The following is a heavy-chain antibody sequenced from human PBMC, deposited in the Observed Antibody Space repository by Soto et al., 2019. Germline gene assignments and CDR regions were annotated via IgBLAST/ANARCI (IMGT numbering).Heavy chain of an antibody. V-gene: IGHV3-72*01. Sequence: EVQLVESGGGLVQPGGSLRLSCAASGFTFSDYYMDWVRQRPGKGLEWVGRTKNKANSDSTEYAAAVKGRFTISRDVSKNSLYLHMNSLKPEDSPVYYCTREMYFVIPPYAYAVDVWGQGTTVTVSS. J-gene: IGHJ6*02. CDR2: TKNKANSDST. CDR3: TREMYFVIPPYAYAVDV. D-gene: IGHD3-9*01. CDR1: GFTFSDYY.